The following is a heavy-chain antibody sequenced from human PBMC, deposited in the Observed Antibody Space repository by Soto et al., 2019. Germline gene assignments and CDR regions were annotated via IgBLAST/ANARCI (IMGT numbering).Heavy chain of an antibody. D-gene: IGHD6-13*01. Sequence: PSETLSLTCTVSGGSVSSGSYFWYWIRQPPGKGLEWIGYIYYTGSTTYNPPLKSRVTISVDTSKNHFSLRLSSVTAADTAVYYCARASDPSSSWPSLDYWGQGTLVTVSS. CDR1: GGSVSSGSYF. CDR3: ARASDPSSSWPSLDY. J-gene: IGHJ4*02. CDR2: IYYTGST. V-gene: IGHV4-61*03.